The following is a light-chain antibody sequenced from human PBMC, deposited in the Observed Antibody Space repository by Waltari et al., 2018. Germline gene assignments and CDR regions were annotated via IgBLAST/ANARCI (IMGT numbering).Light chain of an antibody. CDR2: INSDGSH. CDR1: SGHSSNI. Sequence: QLVLTQSPSASASLGASVKLTCTLDSGHSSNIVAWLQQQPEKGPRYLMKINSDGSHSKGDEIPDRFSGSSSGAERYLTISSVQSEDEADYYCQTVGHGTWVFGGGTKLTVL. J-gene: IGLJ3*02. CDR3: QTVGHGTWV. V-gene: IGLV4-69*01.